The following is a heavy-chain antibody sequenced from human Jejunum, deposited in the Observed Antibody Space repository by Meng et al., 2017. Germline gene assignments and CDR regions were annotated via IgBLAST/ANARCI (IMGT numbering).Heavy chain of an antibody. CDR1: GGSVSSGFYY. Sequence: QVHLQQSGPGLVRPPETLSLTCTVSGGSVSSGFYYWSWIRQPPGKGLEWIGYISDSGTTNYNPSLKSRVTMSVDTSKNHFSLKLTSVTAADTAVYLCARDSETYPTYFDYWGQGTLVTVSS. J-gene: IGHJ4*02. CDR2: ISDSGTT. CDR3: ARDSETYPTYFDY. V-gene: IGHV4-61*03. D-gene: IGHD5-24*01.